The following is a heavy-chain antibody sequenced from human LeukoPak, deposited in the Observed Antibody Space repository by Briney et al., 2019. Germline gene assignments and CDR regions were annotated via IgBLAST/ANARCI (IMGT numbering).Heavy chain of an antibody. D-gene: IGHD7-27*01. J-gene: IGHJ4*02. CDR1: GDTVSSNTAA. V-gene: IGHV6-1*01. CDR3: ARDPLGMGY. Sequence: SQTLSLTCAISGDTVSSNTAAYNWLRLSPSRGLEWLGRTYYRSTWLNDYAPSVRGRITVSPATSKNQFSLQLNSVTPEDAAVYYCARDPLGMGYWGQGTPVTVSS. CDR2: TYYRSTWLN.